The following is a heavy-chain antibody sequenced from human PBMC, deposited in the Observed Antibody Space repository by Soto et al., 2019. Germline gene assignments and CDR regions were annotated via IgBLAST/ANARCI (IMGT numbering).Heavy chain of an antibody. J-gene: IGHJ4*02. CDR2: ISGSGGST. CDR3: VKESYVWGSYRPGAGFDY. Sequence: GGSLRLSCAASGFTFSSCAMSWVRQAPGKGLEWVSAISGSGGSTYYADSVKGRFTISRDNSKNTLYLQMNSLRAEDTAVYYCVKESYVWGSYRPGAGFDYWGQGTLVTVSS. D-gene: IGHD3-16*02. CDR1: GFTFSSCA. V-gene: IGHV3-23*01.